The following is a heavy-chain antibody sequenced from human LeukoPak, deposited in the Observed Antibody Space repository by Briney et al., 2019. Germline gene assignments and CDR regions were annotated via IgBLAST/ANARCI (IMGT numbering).Heavy chain of an antibody. Sequence: GGSLRLSCAASGFTFSNYNMNWVRQAPGKGLEWISYISSSSTISYADSVKGRFTISRDNAKNSLYLQMNSLRAEDTAVYYCAREAQLAYYFDYWGQGTLVTVSS. V-gene: IGHV3-48*01. J-gene: IGHJ4*02. CDR2: ISSSSTI. CDR3: AREAQLAYYFDY. CDR1: GFTFSNYN. D-gene: IGHD6-13*01.